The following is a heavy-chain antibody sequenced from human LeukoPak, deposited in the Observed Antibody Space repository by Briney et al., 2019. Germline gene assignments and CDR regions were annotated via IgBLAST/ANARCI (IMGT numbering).Heavy chain of an antibody. J-gene: IGHJ5*02. Sequence: ASVKVSCKASGYTFTSYGITWVRQAPGQGVEWMGWINTNTGNPTYAQGFTGRFVFSLDTSVSTAYLQISSLKAEDTAVYYCARDSYSGYDSRGELGFDPWGQGTLVTVSS. CDR3: ARDSYSGYDSRGELGFDP. CDR1: GYTFTSYG. CDR2: INTNTGNP. D-gene: IGHD5-12*01. V-gene: IGHV7-4-1*02.